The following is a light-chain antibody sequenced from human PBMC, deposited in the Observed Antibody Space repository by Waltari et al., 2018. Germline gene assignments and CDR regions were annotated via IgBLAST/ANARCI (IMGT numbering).Light chain of an antibody. J-gene: IGKJ1*01. Sequence: DIQVTQSPSSLSAAVGDRVSITFRASQSIGNYLNWYQQKPGKAPKLLLYSASSLQSVVPSRFSGSGSGTDFTLTITSLQPEDFAIYYCQETYSSPPSTFGQGTKVESK. CDR1: QSIGNY. V-gene: IGKV1-39*01. CDR2: SAS. CDR3: QETYSSPPST.